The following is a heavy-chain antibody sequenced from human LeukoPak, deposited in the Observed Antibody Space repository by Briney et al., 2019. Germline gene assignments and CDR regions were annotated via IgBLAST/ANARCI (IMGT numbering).Heavy chain of an antibody. CDR3: AKGSVVLWFGARIDY. V-gene: IGHV3-7*01. D-gene: IGHD3-10*01. Sequence: GGSLRLSCAASGFTFSSYWMSWVRQAPGKGLEWVANIKQDGSEKYYADSVKGRFTISRDNSKNTLYLQMNSLRAEDTAVYYCAKGSVVLWFGARIDYWGQGTLVTVSS. CDR2: IKQDGSEK. J-gene: IGHJ4*02. CDR1: GFTFSSYW.